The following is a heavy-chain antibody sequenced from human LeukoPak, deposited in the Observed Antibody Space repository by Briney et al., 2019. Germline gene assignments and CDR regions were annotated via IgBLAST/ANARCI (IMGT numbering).Heavy chain of an antibody. Sequence: PSETLSLTCTVSGSSISSSYWSWIRQPPGKGLEWIGYIHYSGSTSYNPSLESRVTISVDTSKNQFSLKLNSVTAVDTAVYYCAGFGSGSREFGYWGQGTLVTVSS. V-gene: IGHV4-59*01. D-gene: IGHD3-10*01. J-gene: IGHJ4*02. CDR1: GSSISSSY. CDR2: IHYSGST. CDR3: AGFGSGSREFGY.